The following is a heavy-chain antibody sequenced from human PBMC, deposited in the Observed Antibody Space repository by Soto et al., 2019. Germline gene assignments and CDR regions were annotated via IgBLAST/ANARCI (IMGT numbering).Heavy chain of an antibody. CDR2: IIPIFGTA. V-gene: IGHV1-69*13. Sequence: SVKVSCKASGGTFSSYATSWVRQAPGQGLEWMGGIIPIFGTANYAQKFQGRVTITADESTSTAYMELSSLRSEDTAVYYCASPNIAARTSYYYYGMDVWGQGTTVTVSS. J-gene: IGHJ6*02. D-gene: IGHD6-6*01. CDR1: GGTFSSYA. CDR3: ASPNIAARTSYYYYGMDV.